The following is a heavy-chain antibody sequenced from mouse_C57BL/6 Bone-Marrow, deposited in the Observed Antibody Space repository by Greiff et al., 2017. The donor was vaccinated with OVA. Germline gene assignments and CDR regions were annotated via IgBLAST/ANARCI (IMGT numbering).Heavy chain of an antibody. V-gene: IGHV1-81*01. CDR2: IYPRSGNT. J-gene: IGHJ4*01. CDR3: ASLFYYAMDY. CDR1: GYTFTSYG. D-gene: IGHD6-2*01. Sequence: VQLQQSGAELARPGASVKLSCKASGYTFTSYGISWVKQRTGQGLEWIGEIYPRSGNTYYNEQFKGKATLTADKSSSTAYMELRSLTSEDSAVYFCASLFYYAMDYWGQGTSVTVSS.